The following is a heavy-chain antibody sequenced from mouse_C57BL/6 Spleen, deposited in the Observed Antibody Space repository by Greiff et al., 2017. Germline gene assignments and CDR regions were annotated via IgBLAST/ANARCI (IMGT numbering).Heavy chain of an antibody. V-gene: IGHV1-59*01. CDR1: GYTFTSYW. J-gene: IGHJ3*01. Sequence: QVQLQQSGAELVRPGTSVKLSCKASGYTFTSYWMHWVKQRPGQGLEWIGVIDPSDSYTNYNQKFKGKATLTVDTSSSTAYMQLSSLTSEDSAVYYCARDLYSNYVGFAYWGQGTLVTVSA. CDR2: IDPSDSYT. CDR3: ARDLYSNYVGFAY. D-gene: IGHD2-5*01.